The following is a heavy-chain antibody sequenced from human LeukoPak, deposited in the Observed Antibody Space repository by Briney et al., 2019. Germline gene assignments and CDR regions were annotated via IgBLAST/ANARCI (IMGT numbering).Heavy chain of an antibody. Sequence: GGSLRLSCAASGFTFSKFWMSWVRQAPGKGREWVANIKQDGSEKYYVDSVKGRFTISRDNAKNSLYLQMNSLRAEDTAVYYCATIQRSSGRYRNAIDIWGQGTMVTVSS. CDR3: ATIQRSSGRYRNAIDI. CDR2: IKQDGSEK. D-gene: IGHD6-19*01. V-gene: IGHV3-7*01. CDR1: GFTFSKFW. J-gene: IGHJ3*02.